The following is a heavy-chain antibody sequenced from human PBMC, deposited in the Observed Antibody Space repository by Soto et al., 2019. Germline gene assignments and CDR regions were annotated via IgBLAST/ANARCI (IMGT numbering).Heavy chain of an antibody. Sequence: GASVKVSCKASGFTFTSSAVQWVRQARGQRLEWIGWIVVGSGNTNYAQKFQERVTITRDMSTSTAYMELSSLRSEDTAVYYCAALKWGRNYYGMDVWGQGTTVTVSS. CDR1: GFTFTSSA. V-gene: IGHV1-58*01. CDR2: IVVGSGNT. CDR3: AALKWGRNYYGMDV. J-gene: IGHJ6*02. D-gene: IGHD3-16*01.